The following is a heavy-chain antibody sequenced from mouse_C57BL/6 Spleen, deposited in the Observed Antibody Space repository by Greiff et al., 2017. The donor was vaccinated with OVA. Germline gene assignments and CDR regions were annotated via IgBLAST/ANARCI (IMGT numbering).Heavy chain of an antibody. D-gene: IGHD2-4*01. Sequence: VQLQQSGPGLVQPSQSLSITCTVSGFSLTSYGVHWVRQSPGKGLEWLGVIWSGGSTDYNAAFISRLSISKDNSKSQVFFKMNSLQADDTAIYYCARNTGDDDRGGYFDVWGTGTTVTVSS. V-gene: IGHV2-2*01. J-gene: IGHJ1*03. CDR1: GFSLTSYG. CDR3: ARNTGDDDRGGYFDV. CDR2: IWSGGST.